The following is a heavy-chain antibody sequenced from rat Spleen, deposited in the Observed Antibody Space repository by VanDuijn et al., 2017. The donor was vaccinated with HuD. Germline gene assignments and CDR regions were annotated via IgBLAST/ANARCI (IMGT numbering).Heavy chain of an antibody. CDR3: ARHGAGYFAY. CDR1: GFSLANYH. CDR2: MWGDGDT. Sequence: QVQLKESGPGLVQPSQTLSLTCTVSGFSLANYHVHWVRQPPGKGLDWMGVMWGDGDTSYNSALKTRLSISRDTSKSQVFLRLNTLQTEDTATYYCARHGAGYFAYWGQGTLVTVSS. V-gene: IGHV2-32*01. J-gene: IGHJ3*01. D-gene: IGHD1-12*03.